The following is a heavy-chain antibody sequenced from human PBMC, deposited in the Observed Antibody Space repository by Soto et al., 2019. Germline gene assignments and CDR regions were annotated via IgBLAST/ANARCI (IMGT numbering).Heavy chain of an antibody. CDR2: IYYSGST. CDR3: AIISVVMGGWFDP. V-gene: IGHV4-31*03. Sequence: QVQLQESGPGLVKPSQTLSLTCTVSGGSISSGGYYWSWIRQHPGKGLEWIGYIYYSGSTYYNPSLKSRVTIAVDTSKNQFSLKLSSVTAADTAVYYCAIISVVMGGWFDPWGQGTLVTVSS. CDR1: GGSISSGGYY. J-gene: IGHJ5*02. D-gene: IGHD3-22*01.